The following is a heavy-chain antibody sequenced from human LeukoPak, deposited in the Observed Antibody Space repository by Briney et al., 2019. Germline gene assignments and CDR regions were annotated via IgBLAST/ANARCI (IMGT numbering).Heavy chain of an antibody. CDR2: IRYDGNNK. CDR1: GFSFSDYV. Sequence: GGSLRLSCAASGFSFSDYVMHWVRQAPGKGLEWVAVIRYDGNNKYYADSVKGRFTISRDNSKNMLYLQMNSLGTEDTAVYYCAKDRWGAVASFDYWGQGTLVTVSS. V-gene: IGHV3-30*02. J-gene: IGHJ4*02. CDR3: AKDRWGAVASFDY. D-gene: IGHD6-19*01.